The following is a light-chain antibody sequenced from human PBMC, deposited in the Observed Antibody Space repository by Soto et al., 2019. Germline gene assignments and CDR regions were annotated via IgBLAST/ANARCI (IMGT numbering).Light chain of an antibody. CDR1: QSVSSSY. V-gene: IGKV3-20*01. CDR2: GAS. CDR3: QQYGSSPWT. J-gene: IGKJ1*01. Sequence: EIVLTQSPGTLSLSPGERATISCRASQSVSSSYLAWYQQKPGQAPRLLIYGASSRATGIPDWFSGSGSGTDFTLTISRLEPEDFAVYYCQQYGSSPWTFGQGTKV.